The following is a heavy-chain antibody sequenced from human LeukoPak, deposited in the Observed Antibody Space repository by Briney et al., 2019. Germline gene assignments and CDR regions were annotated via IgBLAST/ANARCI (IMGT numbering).Heavy chain of an antibody. CDR1: GGSISSYY. Sequence: SETLSLTCTVSGGSISSYYWSWLRQPPGKGLEWIGYIYYSGSTNYNPSLKSRVTISVDTSKNQFSLKLSSVTAADTAVYYCARDGVDYFDYWGQGTLVTVSS. V-gene: IGHV4-59*01. CDR3: ARDGVDYFDY. J-gene: IGHJ4*02. CDR2: IYYSGST. D-gene: IGHD2-15*01.